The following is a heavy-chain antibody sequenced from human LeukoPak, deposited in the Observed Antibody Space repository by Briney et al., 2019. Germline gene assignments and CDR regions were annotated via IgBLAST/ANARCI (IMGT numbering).Heavy chain of an antibody. Sequence: GGSLRLSCAASGFTFSSYSMNWVRQAPGKGLEWVSSISSSSSYIYYADSVKGRFTISRDNAKNSLYLQMNSLRAEDTAVYYCASRRGSSSWYSPDAFDIWGQGTMVTVSS. CDR3: ASRRGSSSWYSPDAFDI. CDR1: GFTFSSYS. D-gene: IGHD6-13*01. V-gene: IGHV3-21*01. J-gene: IGHJ3*02. CDR2: ISSSSSYI.